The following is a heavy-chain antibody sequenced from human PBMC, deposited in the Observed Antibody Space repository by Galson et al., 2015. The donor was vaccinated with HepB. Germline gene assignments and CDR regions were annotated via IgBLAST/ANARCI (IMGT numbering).Heavy chain of an antibody. V-gene: IGHV3-53*01. CDR1: GFTVSSNY. Sequence: SLRLSCAASGFTVSSNYMSWVRQAPGKGLEWVSVIYSGGSTYYADSVKGRFTISRDNSKNTLYLQMNSLRAEDTAVYYCARARVGAIRFDYWGQGTLVTVSS. D-gene: IGHD1-26*01. CDR2: IYSGGST. J-gene: IGHJ4*02. CDR3: ARARVGAIRFDY.